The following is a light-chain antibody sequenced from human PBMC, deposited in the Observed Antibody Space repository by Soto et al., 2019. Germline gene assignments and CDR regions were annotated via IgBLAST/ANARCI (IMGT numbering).Light chain of an antibody. J-gene: IGLJ1*01. CDR1: SSDIGSYDL. V-gene: IGLV2-23*01. Sequence: QSVLTQPASVSGSPGQSITVSCTGTSSDIGSYDLVSWYQRHPGKAPKLIIFEGNKRPSGVSNRFSGSKSGNTASLTLSGLQAEDEAVYYCCSYAGSNTFVFGTGTKLTVL. CDR2: EGN. CDR3: CSYAGSNTFV.